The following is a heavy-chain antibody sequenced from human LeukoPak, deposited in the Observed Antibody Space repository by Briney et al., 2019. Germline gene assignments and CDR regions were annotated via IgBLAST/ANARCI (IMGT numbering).Heavy chain of an antibody. V-gene: IGHV4-34*01. CDR1: GGSFSGYY. CDR3: ARRSITMIVGFDI. CDR2: INHSGST. D-gene: IGHD3-22*01. Sequence: SETLSLTCAVYGGSFSGYYWSWIRQPPGKGLEWIGEINHSGSTNYNPSLKSRVTISVDTSKNQFSLKLSSVTAADTVVYYCARRSITMIVGFDIWGQGTMVTVSS. J-gene: IGHJ3*02.